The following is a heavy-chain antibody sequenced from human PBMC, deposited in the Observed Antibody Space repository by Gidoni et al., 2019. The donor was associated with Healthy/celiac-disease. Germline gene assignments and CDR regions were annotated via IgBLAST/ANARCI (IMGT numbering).Heavy chain of an antibody. D-gene: IGHD1-1*01. V-gene: IGHV1-2*04. Sequence: QVQLVQSGAEVKKPGASVKVSCKASGYTFTGYYMHWVRQAPGQGLEWMGWINPNSGGTNYAQKFQGWVTMTRDTSISTAYMELSRLRSDDTAVYYCARTLAGGVEHGDYYYYGMDGWGQGTTVTVSS. CDR1: GYTFTGYY. CDR2: INPNSGGT. J-gene: IGHJ6*02. CDR3: ARTLAGGVEHGDYYYYGMDG.